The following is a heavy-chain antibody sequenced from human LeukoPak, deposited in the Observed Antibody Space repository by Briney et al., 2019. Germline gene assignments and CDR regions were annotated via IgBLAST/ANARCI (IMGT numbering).Heavy chain of an antibody. V-gene: IGHV1-3*01. Sequence: GASVKVSCKASGYTFTSYAMHWVRQAPGQRLGWMGWINAGNGNTKYSQKFQGRVTITRDTSASTAYMELSSLRSEDTAVYYCARGYYYGSGSYLGFDYRGQGTLVTVSS. CDR2: INAGNGNT. D-gene: IGHD3-10*01. CDR3: ARGYYYGSGSYLGFDY. CDR1: GYTFTSYA. J-gene: IGHJ4*02.